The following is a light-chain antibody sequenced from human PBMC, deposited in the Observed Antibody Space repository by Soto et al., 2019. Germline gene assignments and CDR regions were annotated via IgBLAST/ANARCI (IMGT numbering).Light chain of an antibody. J-gene: IGLJ1*01. CDR2: DVS. Sequence: QSALTQPASVSGSPGQSITISFTGTSSDVGCYNYVSWYQHHPGKAPKLMIFDVSNRPSGVSNGFSGSKSGNTASLTITGLQPEDDADYYCSSYTTSNTRQIVFGTGTKLTVL. V-gene: IGLV2-14*03. CDR1: SSDVGCYNY. CDR3: SSYTTSNTRQIV.